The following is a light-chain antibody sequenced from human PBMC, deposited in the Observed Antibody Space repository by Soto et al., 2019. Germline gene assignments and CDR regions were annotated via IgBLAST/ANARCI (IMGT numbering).Light chain of an antibody. J-gene: IGKJ4*01. V-gene: IGKV3-20*01. Sequence: EIVLTHSPGTLSPSPGEIASLSCRASQTVSRSYFVWYQQKLGQALRLLIYGASARAPGIPARFSGTGSGTESTLTISRLEPDDFAVYFCQHFDSSPTFGGGTKVDIK. CDR2: GAS. CDR3: QHFDSSPT. CDR1: QTVSRSY.